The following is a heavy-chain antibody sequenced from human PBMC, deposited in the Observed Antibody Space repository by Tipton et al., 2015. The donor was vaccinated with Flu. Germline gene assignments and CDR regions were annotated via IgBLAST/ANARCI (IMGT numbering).Heavy chain of an antibody. CDR1: GGTFSSYA. CDR3: ARDLGREAAFARGDY. Sequence: QLVQSGAEVKKPGSSVKVSCKASGGTFSSYAISWVRQAPGQGLEWMGGIIPILGIANYAQKFQGRVTITADESASTAYMELSSLRSEDTAVYYCARDLGREAAFARGDYWGQGTLVTVPS. V-gene: IGHV1-69*01. CDR2: IIPILGIA. D-gene: IGHD3-10*01. J-gene: IGHJ4*02.